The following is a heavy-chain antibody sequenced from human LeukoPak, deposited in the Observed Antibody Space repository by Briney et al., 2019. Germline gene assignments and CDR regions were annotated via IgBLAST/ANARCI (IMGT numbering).Heavy chain of an antibody. D-gene: IGHD4-11*01. V-gene: IGHV7-4-1*02. CDR1: GYSFSRNA. J-gene: IGHJ3*02. CDR2: INTKTGTP. Sequence: ASVKVSCKASGYSFSRNAINWVRQAPGQGLEWMGWINTKTGTPTYAQGFTGRFVFSLDISVSPAYLQISSLKAEDSAIYYCARRSPTADAFDIWGQGTMVTVSS. CDR3: ARRSPTADAFDI.